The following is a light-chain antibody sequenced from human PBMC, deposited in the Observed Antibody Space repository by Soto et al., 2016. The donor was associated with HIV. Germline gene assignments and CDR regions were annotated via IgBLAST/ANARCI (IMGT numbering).Light chain of an antibody. J-gene: IGKJ1*01. CDR2: AAS. CDR3: LQHNGFPRS. Sequence: DIQLTQSPSSLSASVGDRVTITCRASQGIRKDLGWYHQKPGKAPQRLIQAASTLHSGAPSRFIGRGYGTEFTLTISSLQPEDFGTYYCLQHNGFPRSFGQGTRVE. CDR1: QGIRKD. V-gene: IGKV1-17*01.